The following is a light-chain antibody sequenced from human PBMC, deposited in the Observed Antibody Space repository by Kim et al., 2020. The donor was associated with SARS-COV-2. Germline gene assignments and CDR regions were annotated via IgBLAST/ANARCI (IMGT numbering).Light chain of an antibody. CDR3: QHFNNYPLT. J-gene: IGKJ4*01. V-gene: IGKV1D-13*01. CDR2: DAS. Sequence: AAVGDRVTITCRASQGISSALAWYQEKPGKAPRLLIYDASNLESGVPSRFSGSGSGTDFTLTISSLQPEDFATYFCQHFNNYPLTFGGGTKVDIK. CDR1: QGISSA.